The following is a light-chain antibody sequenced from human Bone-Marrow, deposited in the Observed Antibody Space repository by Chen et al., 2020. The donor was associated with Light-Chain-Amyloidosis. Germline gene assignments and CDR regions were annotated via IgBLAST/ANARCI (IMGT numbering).Light chain of an antibody. CDR2: KDT. CDR3: YSATGRNVF. V-gene: IGLV3-27*01. J-gene: IGLJ2*01. Sequence: SYDLTQTSSVSVSPGQRDRITCSGDVLSKQYVRWNQQKPGQAPLLIIFKDTERPSGISNRFSGSTSVSTVALTIDGAQVDDEADYYCYSATGRNVFFGGGTKLTVL. CDR1: VLSKQY.